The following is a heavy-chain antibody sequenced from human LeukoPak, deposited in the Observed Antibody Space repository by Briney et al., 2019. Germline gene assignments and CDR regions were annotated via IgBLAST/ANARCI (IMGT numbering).Heavy chain of an antibody. CDR2: IYTSGST. D-gene: IGHD6-13*01. CDR1: GGSISSSSYY. V-gene: IGHV4-61*02. CDR3: ARDGAAAFDY. Sequence: PSETLSLTCTVSGGSISSSSYYWSWIRQPAGKGLEWIGRIYTSGSTNYNPSLKSRVTMSVDTSKNQFSLKLSSVTAADTAVYYCARDGAAAFDYWGQGTLVTVSS. J-gene: IGHJ4*02.